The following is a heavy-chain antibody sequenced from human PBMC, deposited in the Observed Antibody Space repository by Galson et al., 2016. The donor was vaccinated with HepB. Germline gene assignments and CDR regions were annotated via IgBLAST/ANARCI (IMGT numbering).Heavy chain of an antibody. Sequence: QSGAEVKKPGESLKIFCKGSGYSFTSNWIGWVRQVPGKGLEWMGIMYPGDSDTRYSPSFQGQVTISADKSINTAYLQWNSLKASDTAIYYCATARPSLAFDHWGQGTLVTVSS. CDR3: ATARPSLAFDH. CDR1: GYSFTSNW. J-gene: IGHJ4*02. V-gene: IGHV5-51*01. D-gene: IGHD6-13*01. CDR2: MYPGDSDT.